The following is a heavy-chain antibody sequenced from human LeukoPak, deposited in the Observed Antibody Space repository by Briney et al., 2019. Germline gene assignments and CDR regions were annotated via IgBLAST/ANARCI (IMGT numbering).Heavy chain of an antibody. CDR2: ISSSSSTI. CDR3: TRVLYSSAWYGDHY. J-gene: IGHJ4*02. D-gene: IGHD6-19*01. CDR1: GFTFSSYS. Sequence: PGGSLRLSCAASGFTFSSYSMNWVRQAPGKGLEWVSYISSSSSTIYYADSVKGRFTISRDNAKNSLYLQMNSLRAEDTAVYYCTRVLYSSAWYGDHYWGQGALVTVSS. V-gene: IGHV3-48*01.